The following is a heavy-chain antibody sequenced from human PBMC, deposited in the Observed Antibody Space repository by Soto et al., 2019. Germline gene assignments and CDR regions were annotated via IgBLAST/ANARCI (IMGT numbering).Heavy chain of an antibody. D-gene: IGHD3-10*01. V-gene: IGHV3-33*01. CDR3: AAGEPLNY. J-gene: IGHJ4*02. CDR1: GFTFSNYG. CDR2: IWYDGGNK. Sequence: PGGSLRLSCAASGFTFSNYGMHWVRQAPGKGLEWVAIIWYDGGNKYYADSVKDRFTISRDNSKNTVSLQMNSLRAEDTAMYYCAAGEPLNYRGQGTLVTVSS.